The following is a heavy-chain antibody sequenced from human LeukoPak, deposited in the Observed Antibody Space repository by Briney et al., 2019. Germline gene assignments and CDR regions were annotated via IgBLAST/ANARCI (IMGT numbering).Heavy chain of an antibody. CDR1: GGSISSSSYY. CDR2: IYYSGST. CDR3: ARVPDYGDYNWFDP. Sequence: SETLSLTCTVSGGSISSSSYYWGWIRQPPGKGLEWIGSIYYSGSTYYNPSLKSRVTISVDTSKNQFSLKLSSVTAADTAVYYCARVPDYGDYNWFDPWGQGTLVTVSS. D-gene: IGHD4-17*01. J-gene: IGHJ5*02. V-gene: IGHV4-39*07.